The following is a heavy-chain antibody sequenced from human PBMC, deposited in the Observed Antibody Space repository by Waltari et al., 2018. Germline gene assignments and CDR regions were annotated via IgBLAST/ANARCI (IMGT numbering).Heavy chain of an antibody. D-gene: IGHD5-18*01. J-gene: IGHJ6*02. CDR2: ITPIFGTA. CDR1: GGTFGSYA. V-gene: IGHV1-69*01. Sequence: QVQLVQSGAEVKKPGSSVKVSCKASGGTFGSYASSWVRHAPGQGLEWMGGITPIFGTANYAQKFQGRVTITADESTSTAYMELSSLRSEDTAVYYCARVGYSYGYDYYGMDVWGQGTTVTVSS. CDR3: ARVGYSYGYDYYGMDV.